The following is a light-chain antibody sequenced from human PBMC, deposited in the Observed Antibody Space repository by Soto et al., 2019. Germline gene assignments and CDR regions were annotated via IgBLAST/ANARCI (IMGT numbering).Light chain of an antibody. CDR3: SSFTSGTTLVV. Sequence: QSALTQPASVSGSPGQSITISCTGTSSDIGGYNYVSWYQHHPGKAPKLMIYDVSNRSSGVSNRFSGSKSGNTASLTISGLQGEDEADYYCSSFTSGTTLVVFGGGTKLTVL. J-gene: IGLJ2*01. CDR1: SSDIGGYNY. V-gene: IGLV2-14*03. CDR2: DVS.